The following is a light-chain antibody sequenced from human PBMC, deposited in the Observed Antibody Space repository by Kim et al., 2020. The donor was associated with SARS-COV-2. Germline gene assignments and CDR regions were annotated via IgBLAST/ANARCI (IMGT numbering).Light chain of an antibody. CDR2: EDK. CDR1: SGSIASNY. CDR3: QSYDSSTHWV. J-gene: IGLJ3*02. Sequence: KTVTISCPGSSGSIASNYVQWYQQRPGSAPTTVIYEDKQRPSGVPDRFSGSIDSSANSASLTISGLKTEDEADYYCQSYDSSTHWVFGGGTQLTVL. V-gene: IGLV6-57*02.